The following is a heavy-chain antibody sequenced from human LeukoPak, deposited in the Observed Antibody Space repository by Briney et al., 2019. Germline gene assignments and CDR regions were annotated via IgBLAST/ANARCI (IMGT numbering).Heavy chain of an antibody. CDR2: INPSGGST. Sequence: ASVKVSCKASGYTFTSYYMHWVRQAPGQGLEWMGIINPSGGSTSYAQTFQGRVTMTRDTSTSAVYMELSSLRSEDTAVYYCARAYQKSVAGNYGGNGIDYWGQGTLVTVSS. J-gene: IGHJ4*02. CDR1: GYTFTSYY. CDR3: ARAYQKSVAGNYGGNGIDY. V-gene: IGHV1-46*01. D-gene: IGHD6-19*01.